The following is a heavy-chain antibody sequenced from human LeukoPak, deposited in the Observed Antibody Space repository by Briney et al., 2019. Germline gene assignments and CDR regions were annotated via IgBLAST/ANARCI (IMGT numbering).Heavy chain of an antibody. CDR1: GFTFSSYA. V-gene: IGHV3-23*01. D-gene: IGHD1-7*01. CDR3: AKVKGRGYNWNYYFDY. CDR2: ISGSGGST. J-gene: IGHJ4*02. Sequence: GGSLSLSCAASGFTFSSYAMSWVRQAPGKGLEWVSAISGSGGSTYYADSVKGRFTISRDNSKNTLYLQMNSLRAEDTAVYYCAKVKGRGYNWNYYFDYWGQGTLVTVSS.